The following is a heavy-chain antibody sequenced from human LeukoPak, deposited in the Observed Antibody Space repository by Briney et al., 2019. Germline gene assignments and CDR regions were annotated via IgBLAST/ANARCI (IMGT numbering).Heavy chain of an antibody. J-gene: IGHJ4*02. Sequence: ASVTVSCTASGGTFSSYAISWVRQAPGQGLEWMGGIIPIFGTANYAQKFQGRVTITADESTSTAYMELSSLRSKDTVVYYCARSSDEGVVPAAYYWGQGTLVTVSS. CDR2: IIPIFGTA. CDR3: ARSSDEGVVPAAYY. CDR1: GGTFSSYA. V-gene: IGHV1-69*13. D-gene: IGHD2-2*01.